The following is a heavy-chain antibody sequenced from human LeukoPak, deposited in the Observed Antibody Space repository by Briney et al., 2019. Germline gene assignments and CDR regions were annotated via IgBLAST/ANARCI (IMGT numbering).Heavy chain of an antibody. CDR3: ARDTTTYGSEKYTIGMDV. CDR2: IYTSGST. V-gene: IGHV4-4*07. D-gene: IGHD3-10*01. CDR1: GGSINGYY. Sequence: PSETPSLTCTVSGGSINGYYWSWIRQPAGKGLEWIGRIYTSGSTNYNPSLKSRVTMSVDTSKNQFSLKLSSVTAADTAVYYCARDTTTYGSEKYTIGMDVWGQGTTVTVSS. J-gene: IGHJ6*02.